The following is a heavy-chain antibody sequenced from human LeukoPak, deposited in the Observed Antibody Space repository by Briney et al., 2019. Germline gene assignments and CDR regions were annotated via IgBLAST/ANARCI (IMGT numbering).Heavy chain of an antibody. CDR1: GYTFTSYA. CDR3: ARGIRKEIVPAAGEYYYYMDV. Sequence: ASVKVSCKASGYTFTSYAMNWVRQAPGQGLEWMGWINTNTGNPTYAQGFTGRFVFSLDTSVSTAYLQISSLKAEDTAVYYCARGIRKEIVPAAGEYYYYMDVWGKGTTVTVSS. V-gene: IGHV7-4-1*02. D-gene: IGHD2-2*01. CDR2: INTNTGNP. J-gene: IGHJ6*03.